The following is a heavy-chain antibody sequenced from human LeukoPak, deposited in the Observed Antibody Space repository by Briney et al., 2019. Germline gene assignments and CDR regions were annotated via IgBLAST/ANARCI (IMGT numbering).Heavy chain of an antibody. J-gene: IGHJ1*01. CDR3: ARVQQQLVVQH. Sequence: PSETLSLTCTVSSGSISNYYWSWIRQHPGKGLEWIGYIYYSGSTYYNPSLKSRVTISVDTSKNQFSLKLSSVTAADTAVYYCARVQQQLVVQHWGQGTLVTVSS. V-gene: IGHV4-59*06. D-gene: IGHD6-13*01. CDR1: SGSISNYY. CDR2: IYYSGST.